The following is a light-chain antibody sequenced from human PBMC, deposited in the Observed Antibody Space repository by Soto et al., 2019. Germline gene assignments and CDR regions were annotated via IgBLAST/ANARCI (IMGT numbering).Light chain of an antibody. CDR1: SSDVGGYNY. CDR2: DVS. V-gene: IGLV2-11*01. J-gene: IGLJ1*01. Sequence: QSALTQPRSVSGSPGQSVTISCTGTSSDVGGYNYVSWYQQHPGKAPKLMIYDVSKRPSGVPDRFSGSKSANTASLTISGLQAEDEADYYCCSYAGSYTYVFGTGTKLTVI. CDR3: CSYAGSYTYV.